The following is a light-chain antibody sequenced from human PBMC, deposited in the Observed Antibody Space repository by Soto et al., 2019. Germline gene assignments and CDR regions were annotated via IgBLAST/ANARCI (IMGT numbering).Light chain of an antibody. CDR3: CSSGGSPTYV. J-gene: IGLJ1*01. V-gene: IGLV1-44*01. CDR2: EVN. Sequence: QSVLTQPPSASGTPGQRVTISCSGSNSNIGSNTVNWYQQLPGKAPKLMIFEVNKRPSGVSNRFSGSKSGNTASLTISGLKVEDEADYYCCSSGGSPTYVFGTGTKVTVL. CDR1: NSNIGSNT.